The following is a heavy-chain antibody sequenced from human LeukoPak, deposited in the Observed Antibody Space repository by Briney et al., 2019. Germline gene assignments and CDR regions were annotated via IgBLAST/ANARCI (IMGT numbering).Heavy chain of an antibody. J-gene: IGHJ4*02. CDR3: ASSPDAAPLDY. CDR1: GGSISSGGYS. CDR2: IYYSGST. Sequence: NPSETLSLTCAVSGGSISSGGYSWSWIRQHPGKGLEWIGYIYYSGSTYYNPSLKSRVTISVDTSKNQFSLKLSSVTAADTAVYYCASSPDAAPLDYWGQGTLVTVSS. V-gene: IGHV4-31*11. D-gene: IGHD1-14*01.